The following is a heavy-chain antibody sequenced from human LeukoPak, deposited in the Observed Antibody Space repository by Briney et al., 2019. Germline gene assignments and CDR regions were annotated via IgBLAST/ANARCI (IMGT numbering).Heavy chain of an antibody. D-gene: IGHD3-22*01. CDR3: VYSSGYSPYYFDY. V-gene: IGHV1-46*01. CDR2: INPSGGST. Sequence: ASVKVSCKASGYTFTGYYMHWVRQAPGQGLEWMGIINPSGGSTSYAQKFQGRVTMTRDMSTSTVYMELSSLRSEDTAVYYCVYSSGYSPYYFDYWGQGTLVTVSS. J-gene: IGHJ4*02. CDR1: GYTFTGYY.